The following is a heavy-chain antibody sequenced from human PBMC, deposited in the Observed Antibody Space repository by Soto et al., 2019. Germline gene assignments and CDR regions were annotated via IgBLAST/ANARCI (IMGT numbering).Heavy chain of an antibody. V-gene: IGHV4-39*01. CDR2: IYYSGST. D-gene: IGHD2-21*02. Sequence: SETLSLTCSVSGGSISSSSYFWGWIRQPPGKGLEWIGSIYYSGSTYYNPSLKSRVTVSVDTSKNQFSLKLSSVTAADTAVYYCARNPSDFWVDPWGQGTLVTVS. CDR1: GGSISSSSYF. CDR3: ARNPSDFWVDP. J-gene: IGHJ5*02.